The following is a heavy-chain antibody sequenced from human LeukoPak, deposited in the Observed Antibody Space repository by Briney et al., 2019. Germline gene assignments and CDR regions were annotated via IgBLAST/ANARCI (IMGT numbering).Heavy chain of an antibody. J-gene: IGHJ4*02. CDR2: ISYDGSNK. D-gene: IGHD3-22*01. Sequence: GGSLRLSCAASGFTFSSYAMHWVRQAPGKGLEWVAVISYDGSNKYYADSVKGRFTISRDNSKNTLYLQMNSLRAEDTAVYYCARDPEGYYDSSGYFDYWGQGTLVTVSS. CDR3: ARDPEGYYDSSGYFDY. CDR1: GFTFSSYA. V-gene: IGHV3-30-3*01.